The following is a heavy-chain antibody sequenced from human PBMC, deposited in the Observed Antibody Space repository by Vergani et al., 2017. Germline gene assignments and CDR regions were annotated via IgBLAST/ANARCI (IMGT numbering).Heavy chain of an antibody. D-gene: IGHD3-22*01. Sequence: EVQLVESGGGLVKPGGSLRLSCAASGFSFSSYSLNWVRQAPGKGLEWVSSISSSTSYIYYADSVKGRFTISRDNAKNSLYLQMNSLRAEDTAVYYCARLLYYYDSSGPLSDAFVIWGQGTMVTVSS. CDR2: ISSSTSYI. CDR3: ARLLYYYDSSGPLSDAFVI. J-gene: IGHJ3*02. CDR1: GFSFSSYS. V-gene: IGHV3-21*01.